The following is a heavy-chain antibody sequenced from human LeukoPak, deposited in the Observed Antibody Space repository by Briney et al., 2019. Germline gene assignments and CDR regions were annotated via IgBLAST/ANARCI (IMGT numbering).Heavy chain of an antibody. V-gene: IGHV3-21*01. CDR1: GFTFSSYS. J-gene: IGHJ4*02. Sequence: GGSLRLSCAASGFTFSSYSMNWVRQAPGKGLEWVSSISSSSSYIYYADSVKGRFTISRDNAKNSLYLQMNSLRAEDTAVYYCARDRGSYHPYFAYWGQGTLVTVSS. CDR2: ISSSSSYI. CDR3: ARDRGSYHPYFAY. D-gene: IGHD1-26*01.